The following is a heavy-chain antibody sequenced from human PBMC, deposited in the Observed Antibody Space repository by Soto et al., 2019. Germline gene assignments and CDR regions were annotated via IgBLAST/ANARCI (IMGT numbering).Heavy chain of an antibody. CDR3: ARGYSYGNDAFDI. J-gene: IGHJ3*02. Sequence: PGGSLRLSCVGSGFTFSSYGMNWVRQGPGKGLEWLSSIDKSGATRYYADSVKGRFTISRDNAKNSLYLQMDSLRDEDMAVYYCARGYSYGNDAFDIWGQGTLVTVSS. CDR1: GFTFSSYG. CDR2: IDKSGATR. V-gene: IGHV3-48*02. D-gene: IGHD5-18*01.